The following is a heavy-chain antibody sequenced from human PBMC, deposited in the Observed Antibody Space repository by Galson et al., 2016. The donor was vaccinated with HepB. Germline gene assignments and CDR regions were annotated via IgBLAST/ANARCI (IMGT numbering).Heavy chain of an antibody. CDR1: DGSITSNKW. J-gene: IGHJ4*02. CDR3: ARSPPWSGYFDS. D-gene: IGHD3-3*01. Sequence: TLSLTCAVSDGSITSNKWWSWVRQTPRKGLEWIGEIYHSGSTNYNPSLKSRVTISVDKSKNQFSLRLTSVTAADTAVYYCARSPPWSGYFDSWGQGTLVTVSS. V-gene: IGHV4-4*02. CDR2: IYHSGST.